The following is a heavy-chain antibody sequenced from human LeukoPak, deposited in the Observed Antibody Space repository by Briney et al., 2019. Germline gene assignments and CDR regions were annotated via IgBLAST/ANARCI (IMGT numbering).Heavy chain of an antibody. V-gene: IGHV3-33*06. J-gene: IGHJ4*02. CDR2: IWNDGSTK. Sequence: GGSLRLSCAASGFTFSHFGMHWVRQVPGRGLEWVAVIWNDGSTKYYADSVKGRFTISRDNYQNRVDLHMTSLRVEDTAIYYCAKDAQRGFDCSNSLEQWGQGTLVTVSS. D-gene: IGHD4-11*01. CDR3: AKDAQRGFDCSNSLEQ. CDR1: GFTFSHFG.